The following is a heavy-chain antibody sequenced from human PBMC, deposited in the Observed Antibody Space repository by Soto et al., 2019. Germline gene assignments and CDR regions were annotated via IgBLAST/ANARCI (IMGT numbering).Heavy chain of an antibody. CDR2: TYYRSKWYN. V-gene: IGHV6-1*01. CDR3: VRLIGNSWFDF. Sequence: SQTLSLTCAISGDSVSSSSVTWNWIRQSPSRGLEWLGRTYYRSKWYNDYAESVKSRITINPDTSKNQFSLHLNSVTPEDAAVDYCVRLIGNSWFDFWGQGTPVTVSS. J-gene: IGHJ5*01. CDR1: GDSVSSSSVT. D-gene: IGHD1-26*01.